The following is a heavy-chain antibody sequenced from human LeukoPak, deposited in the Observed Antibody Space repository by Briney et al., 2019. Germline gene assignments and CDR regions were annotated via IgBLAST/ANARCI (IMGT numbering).Heavy chain of an antibody. CDR2: IIPIFGTA. J-gene: IGHJ4*02. D-gene: IGHD6-13*01. Sequence: ASVKVSCKASGGTFSSYAISWVRQAPGQGLEWMGGIIPIFGTANYAQKFQGRITITADESTSTAYMELSSLRSEDTAVYYCARTAAAGHFDYWGQGTLVTVSS. V-gene: IGHV1-69*13. CDR3: ARTAAAGHFDY. CDR1: GGTFSSYA.